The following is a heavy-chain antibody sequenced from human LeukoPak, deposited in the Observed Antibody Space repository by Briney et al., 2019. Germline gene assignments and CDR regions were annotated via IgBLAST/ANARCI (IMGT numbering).Heavy chain of an antibody. CDR3: ARGRGDILTGYYFDY. CDR1: GFTFDDYG. D-gene: IGHD3-9*01. J-gene: IGHJ4*02. V-gene: IGHV3-20*01. Sequence: RAGGSLRLSCAASGFTFDDYGMSWVRHAPGKGLEWVSGINWNGGSTGYADSVKGRFTISRDNAKNSLYLQMNSLRAEDTALYHCARGRGDILTGYYFDYWGQGTLVTVSS. CDR2: INWNGGST.